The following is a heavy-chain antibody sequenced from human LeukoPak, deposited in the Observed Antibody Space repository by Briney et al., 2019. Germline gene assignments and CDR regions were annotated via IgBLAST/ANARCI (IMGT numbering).Heavy chain of an antibody. CDR1: GGSISNYY. Sequence: SETLSLTCIVSGGSISNYYWSWIRQPAGKGLEWIGRIYTSGSTNYNPSLKSRVTMSVDTSKNQFSLKLNSVTAADTAVYYCAKEGRTGTTKRETRTDYWGQGTLVTVSS. J-gene: IGHJ4*02. V-gene: IGHV4-4*07. CDR2: IYTSGST. CDR3: AKEGRTGTTKRETRTDY. D-gene: IGHD1-7*01.